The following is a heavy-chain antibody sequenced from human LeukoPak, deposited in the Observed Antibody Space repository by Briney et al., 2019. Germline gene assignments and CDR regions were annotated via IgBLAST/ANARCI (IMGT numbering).Heavy chain of an antibody. V-gene: IGHV3-30*18. D-gene: IGHD2-15*01. CDR3: AKFWTGVAATPAY. CDR2: ISYDGTNK. Sequence: GGSLRLSCAASGFTFSRYAMNWVRQAPGKGLEWVAVISYDGTNKYYADSVKGRFTISRDNSKNTLYLQMNSLRTDDTAVYYCAKFWTGVAATPAYWGQGTLVTVSS. J-gene: IGHJ4*02. CDR1: GFTFSRYA.